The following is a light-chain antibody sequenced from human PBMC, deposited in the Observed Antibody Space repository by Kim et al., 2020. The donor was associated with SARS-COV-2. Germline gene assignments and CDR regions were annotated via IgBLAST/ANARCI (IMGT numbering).Light chain of an antibody. CDR2: DNT. V-gene: IGLV1-40*01. CDR3: QSYDRSLSASV. Sequence: RVPTSCSGSSSNNGAGYSVHWYRHLPGTAPKLLIYDNTNRPSGGPDRFSGSKSGTSASLAITGLQAEDEAVYYCQSYDRSLSASVFGGGTRVTVL. CDR1: SSNNGAGYS. J-gene: IGLJ3*02.